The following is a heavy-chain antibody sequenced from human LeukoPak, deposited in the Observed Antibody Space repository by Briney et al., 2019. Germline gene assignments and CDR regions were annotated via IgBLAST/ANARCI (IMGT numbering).Heavy chain of an antibody. CDR2: ISSSSSYI. J-gene: IGHJ4*02. CDR3: ARDDTVTRGWFDY. CDR1: GFTFSSYS. D-gene: IGHD4-17*01. V-gene: IGHV3-21*01. Sequence: GSLRLSCAASGFTFSSYSMNWVRQAPGKGLEWVSSISSSSSYIYYADSVKGRFTISRDNAKNSLYLQMNSLRAEDTAVYYCARDDTVTRGWFDYWGQGTLVTVSS.